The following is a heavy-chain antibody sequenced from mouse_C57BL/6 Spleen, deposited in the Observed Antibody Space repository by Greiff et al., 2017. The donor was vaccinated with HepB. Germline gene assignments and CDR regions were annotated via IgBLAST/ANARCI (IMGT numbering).Heavy chain of an antibody. Sequence: QVQLKESGAELVKPGASVKISCKASGYAFSSYWMNWVKQRPGKGLEWIGQIYPGDGDTNYNGKFKGKATLTADKSSSTAYMQLSSLTSEDSAVYCCASIYDYDRGWAYWGQGTLVTVSA. CDR2: IYPGDGDT. D-gene: IGHD2-4*01. CDR3: ASIYDYDRGWAY. CDR1: GYAFSSYW. V-gene: IGHV1-80*01. J-gene: IGHJ3*01.